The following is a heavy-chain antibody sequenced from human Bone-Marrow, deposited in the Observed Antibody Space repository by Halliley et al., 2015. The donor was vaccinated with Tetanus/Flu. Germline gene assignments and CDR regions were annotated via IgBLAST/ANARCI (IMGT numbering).Heavy chain of an antibody. D-gene: IGHD6-13*01. J-gene: IGHJ4*02. CDR2: IYSTGGP. Sequence: WIGYIYSTGGPNYNPSLKSRVAISGAASQNQLSLQLRSVTAADTAVYYCARDLGSSWEKVDYWGQGTLVTVSS. CDR3: ARDLGSSWEKVDY. V-gene: IGHV4-59*01.